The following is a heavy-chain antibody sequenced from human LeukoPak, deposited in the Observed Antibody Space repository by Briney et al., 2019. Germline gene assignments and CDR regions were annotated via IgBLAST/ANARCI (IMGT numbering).Heavy chain of an antibody. CDR2: ISGSGGST. J-gene: IGHJ4*02. CDR3: AKDQDIVVVPAAMGVDY. V-gene: IGHV3-23*01. CDR1: GFTFSSYA. Sequence: GGSLRLSCAASGFTFSSYAMSWVRQAPGKGLEWVSAISGSGGSTYYADSVKGRFTISRDNSKNTLYLQMNSLRAEDTAVYYCAKDQDIVVVPAAMGVDYWGQGTLVTVSS. D-gene: IGHD2-2*01.